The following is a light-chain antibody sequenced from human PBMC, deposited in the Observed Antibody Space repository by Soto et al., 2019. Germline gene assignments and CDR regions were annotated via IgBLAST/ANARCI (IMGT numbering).Light chain of an antibody. CDR2: STT. V-gene: IGLV7-43*01. Sequence: QAVVTQEPSLTVSPGGTVTLTCASSTGAVTSGHFPNWFQQKPGQAPRPLIYSTTNKHSWTPARFSGSLLGDKAALTLSGVQPEDEADYYCLLYYGGAQLNWVFGGGTKLTVL. J-gene: IGLJ3*02. CDR3: LLYYGGAQLNWV. CDR1: TGAVTSGHF.